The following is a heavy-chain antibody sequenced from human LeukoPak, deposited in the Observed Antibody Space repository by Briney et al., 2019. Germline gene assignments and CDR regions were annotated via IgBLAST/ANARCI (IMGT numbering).Heavy chain of an antibody. D-gene: IGHD6-19*01. Sequence: GGSLRLSCAASGFTFSDYYMSWIPQAPGKGLEWISYMSPGGGNIYFADSVKGRFTLSRDNAKHSLDLQMNSLTAEDTAVYYCSSGRDLAVAGPGGYFDYWGQGTLVTVSS. CDR1: GFTFSDYY. V-gene: IGHV3-11*01. J-gene: IGHJ4*02. CDR3: SSGRDLAVAGPGGYFDY. CDR2: MSPGGGNI.